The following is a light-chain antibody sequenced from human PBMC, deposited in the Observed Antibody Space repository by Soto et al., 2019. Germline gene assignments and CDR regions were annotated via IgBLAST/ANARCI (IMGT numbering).Light chain of an antibody. CDR1: QGISNL. Sequence: DIQLTQSPSSLSASAGDRVTITCRASQGISNLLAWHQQKPGKAPKSLIKTTSILQSGVPSRFSGSGSETDFTLTISGLQPEDFATYYCQQYSAYPRTFGQGTRLELK. CDR3: QQYSAYPRT. J-gene: IGKJ5*01. V-gene: IGKV1-16*01. CDR2: TTS.